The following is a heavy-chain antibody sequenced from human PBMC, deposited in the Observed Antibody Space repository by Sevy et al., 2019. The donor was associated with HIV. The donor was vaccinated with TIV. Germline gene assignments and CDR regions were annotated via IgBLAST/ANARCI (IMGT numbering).Heavy chain of an antibody. CDR2: IYSDGTT. CDR1: GFSVSRNH. CDR3: ARRLSSAWYFDF. Sequence: GGSLRLSCAASGFSVSRNHINWVRRAPGKGQEWISVIYSDGTTQYADSVKGRFTISRDTSNNTVYLQVSSLRADDTAVYYCARRLSSAWYFDFWGQGTLVTVSS. J-gene: IGHJ4*02. V-gene: IGHV3-53*01. D-gene: IGHD6-19*01.